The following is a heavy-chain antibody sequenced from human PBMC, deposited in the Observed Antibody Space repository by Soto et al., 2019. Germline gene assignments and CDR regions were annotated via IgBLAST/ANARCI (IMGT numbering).Heavy chain of an antibody. V-gene: IGHV4-59*01. CDR2: FYKTGTT. CDR1: GASISSYY. Sequence: ASETLSLTCSVSGASISSYYWNWVRQPPGKGLEWIGYFYKTGTTNSHPSLKSRVTISVDTSKNQFSLKLSSVTAADTAVYYCARVWKDYCYYGTDVWGQGTTVTVSS. J-gene: IGHJ6*02. CDR3: ARVWKDYCYYGTDV. D-gene: IGHD1-1*01.